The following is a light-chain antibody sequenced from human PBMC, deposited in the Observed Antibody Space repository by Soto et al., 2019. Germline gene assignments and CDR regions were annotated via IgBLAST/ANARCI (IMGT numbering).Light chain of an antibody. CDR2: GAS. V-gene: IGKV3-11*01. Sequence: VLTQSPATLSLSPGDRATLSCRASENVRTFVDWYQQKPGQAPRLLIHGASNRATGIPDRFSGSGSGTDFTLTISNLEPEDFAVYYCQQHSHWPPWTCGQGTKVDIK. J-gene: IGKJ1*01. CDR1: ENVRTF. CDR3: QQHSHWPPWT.